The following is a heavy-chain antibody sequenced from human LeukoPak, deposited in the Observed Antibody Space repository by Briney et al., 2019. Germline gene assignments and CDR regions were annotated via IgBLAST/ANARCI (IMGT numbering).Heavy chain of an antibody. D-gene: IGHD5-24*01. CDR2: INHSGST. V-gene: IGHV4-34*01. CDR3: ASRDGYNFVDDY. CDR1: GGSFSGYY. Sequence: SETLSLTCAVYGGSFSGYYWSWIRQPPGKGLEWIGEINHSGSTNYNPSPKSRVTISVDTSKNQFSLKLSSVTAADTAVYYCASRDGYNFVDDYWGQGTLVTVSS. J-gene: IGHJ4*02.